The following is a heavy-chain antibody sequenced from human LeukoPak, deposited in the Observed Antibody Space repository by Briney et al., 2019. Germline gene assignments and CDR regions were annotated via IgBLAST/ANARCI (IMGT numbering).Heavy chain of an antibody. CDR3: ARDLTYDYVWGSYRYTSPVDAFDI. CDR1: GFTFSDYY. J-gene: IGHJ3*02. D-gene: IGHD3-16*02. CDR2: ISSSGSTI. Sequence: GGSLRLSCAASGFTFSDYYMSWIRQAPGKGLEWVSYISSSGSTIYYADSVKGRFTISRDNAKNSLYLQMNSLRAEDTAVYYCARDLTYDYVWGSYRYTSPVDAFDIWGQGTMVTVSS. V-gene: IGHV3-11*01.